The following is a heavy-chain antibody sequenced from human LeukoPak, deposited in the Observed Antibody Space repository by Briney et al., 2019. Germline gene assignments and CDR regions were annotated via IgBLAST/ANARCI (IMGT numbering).Heavy chain of an antibody. D-gene: IGHD4-23*01. CDR1: GGSISSSSYY. CDR2: IYYSGST. V-gene: IGHV4-39*02. CDR3: ARDYGGNFGGDAFDI. J-gene: IGHJ3*02. Sequence: TPSETLSLTCTVSGGSISSSSYYWGWIRQPPGKGLEWIGSIYYSGSTYYNPSPKSRVTISVDTSKNQFSLKLSSVTAADTAVYYCARDYGGNFGGDAFDIWGQGTMVTVSS.